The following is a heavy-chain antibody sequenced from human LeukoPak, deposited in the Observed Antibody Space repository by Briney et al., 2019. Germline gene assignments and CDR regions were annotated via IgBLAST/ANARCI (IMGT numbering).Heavy chain of an antibody. D-gene: IGHD2-2*01. V-gene: IGHV4-30-4*08. CDR2: IYYSGST. CDR3: ARHCSSPSCYLGYFDY. Sequence: SETLSLTCTVSGGSISSGHYYWSWIRQPPGKGLEWIGYIYYSGSTYYNPSLKSRVTISVDTSKNQSSLELSSVTAADTAVYYCARHCSSPSCYLGYFDYWGQGTLVTVSS. J-gene: IGHJ4*02. CDR1: GGSISSGHYY.